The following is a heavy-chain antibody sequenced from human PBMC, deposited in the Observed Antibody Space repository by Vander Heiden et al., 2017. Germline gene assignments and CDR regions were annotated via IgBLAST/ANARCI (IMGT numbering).Heavy chain of an antibody. V-gene: IGHV3-48*03. CDR2: ISDSGKTE. J-gene: IGHJ4*02. CDR1: GFSLRRYE. Sequence: EVQLVESGGGLVQPGGSLRPSCAASGFSLRRYEMNWVRQAPGKGLEWVSSISDSGKTEYYADSMRGRFTISRDNAKNSLYLQMNSLRAEDTALYYCATAPLRYFDWLSPFEDYWGQGTLVTVSS. D-gene: IGHD3-9*01. CDR3: ATAPLRYFDWLSPFEDY.